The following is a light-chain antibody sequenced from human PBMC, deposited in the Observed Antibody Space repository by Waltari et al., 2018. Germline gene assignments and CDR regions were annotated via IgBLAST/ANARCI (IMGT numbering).Light chain of an antibody. V-gene: IGLV2-23*01. Sequence: QSALTQPASVSGSPGQSTTISCTRTSSDVGMYTLVSRDQQHPGQAPKLMIYEDTKRPSGVSNRFSGSKSGNTASLTISGLQAEDEADYYCCSYAGSSIWVFGGGTELTVL. CDR2: EDT. CDR1: SSDVGMYTL. J-gene: IGLJ3*02. CDR3: CSYAGSSIWV.